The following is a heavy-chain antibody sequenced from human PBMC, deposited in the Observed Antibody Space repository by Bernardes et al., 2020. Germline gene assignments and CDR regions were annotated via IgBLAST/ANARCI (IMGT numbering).Heavy chain of an antibody. Sequence: SVQVSCKASGYTFTNYGISWVRQAPVQGLEWMGWISAYNGHTNYAQELQGRVTMTTDTSTTTAYMELRTLRSDDTALYYCARGFYYASGSYLSYFDYWGQGTLVTVSS. CDR1: GYTFTNYG. D-gene: IGHD3-10*01. CDR2: ISAYNGHT. CDR3: ARGFYYASGSYLSYFDY. J-gene: IGHJ4*02. V-gene: IGHV1-18*01.